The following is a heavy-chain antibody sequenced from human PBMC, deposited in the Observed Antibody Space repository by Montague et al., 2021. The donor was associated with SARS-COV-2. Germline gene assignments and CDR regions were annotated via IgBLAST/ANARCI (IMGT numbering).Heavy chain of an antibody. CDR2: INGDATTT. CDR1: GFTLGYTW. CDR3: VKDRGTPDAFDM. J-gene: IGHJ3*02. V-gene: IGHV3-74*03. Sequence: SLRFSCAASGFTLGYTWMHWVRQAPGKGLVWIAHINGDATTTKYADSVKGRFTISRDNTQNTLSLQLDSLRAEDTAVYYCVKDRGTPDAFDMWGQGTMVTVSS. D-gene: IGHD3-10*01.